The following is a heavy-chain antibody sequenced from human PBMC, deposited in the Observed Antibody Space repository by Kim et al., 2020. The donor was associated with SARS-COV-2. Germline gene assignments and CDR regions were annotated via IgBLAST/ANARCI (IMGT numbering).Heavy chain of an antibody. V-gene: IGHV3-33*01. J-gene: IGHJ4*02. CDR2: DGSNK. Sequence: DGSNKYYAGSVEGRLTRSRDNSRNTLFLQMNSLRAEDTAVYYCAANFDHWGQGTLVTVSA. CDR3: AANFDH.